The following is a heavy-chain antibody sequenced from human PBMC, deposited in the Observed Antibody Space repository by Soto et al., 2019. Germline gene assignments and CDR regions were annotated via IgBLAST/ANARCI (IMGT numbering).Heavy chain of an antibody. Sequence: PGGSLRLSCGASGFNFSSHAMTWVRQAPGKGLEWVSAISGSGDSTYYADSVKGRFTISRDNSKNTMFLQINSLRAEDTAVYYCAQGRGLVSPHYWGQGTLVTVSS. D-gene: IGHD3-9*01. J-gene: IGHJ4*02. CDR3: AQGRGLVSPHY. CDR2: ISGSGDST. V-gene: IGHV3-23*01. CDR1: GFNFSSHA.